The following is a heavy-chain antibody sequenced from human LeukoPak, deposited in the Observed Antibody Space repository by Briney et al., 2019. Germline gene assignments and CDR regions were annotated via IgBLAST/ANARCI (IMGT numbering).Heavy chain of an antibody. CDR3: ATQSYGEFAF. Sequence: GESLRLSCAGSGFIFSNYWMSWVRQAPGKGLEWVANIKTGGSEQYYADSLKGRFTISRDNGKSSLYLQMNGLRVEDTALHYCATQSYGEFAFWGQGTLVTVSS. D-gene: IGHD3-10*01. J-gene: IGHJ5*01. CDR2: IKTGGSEQ. V-gene: IGHV3-7*01. CDR1: GFIFSNYW.